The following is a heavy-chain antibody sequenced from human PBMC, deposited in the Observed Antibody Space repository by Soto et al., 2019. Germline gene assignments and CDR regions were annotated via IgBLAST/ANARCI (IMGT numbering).Heavy chain of an antibody. J-gene: IGHJ4*02. V-gene: IGHV3-30-3*01. CDR3: ARPPYYYDSSGYPHYFDY. CDR2: ISYDGSNK. Sequence: QVQLVESGGGVVQPGRSLRLSCAASGFTFSSYAMHWVRQAPGKGLEWVAVISYDGSNKYYADSVKGRFTISRDNSKNTLYLQMNSPRAEDTAVYYCARPPYYYDSSGYPHYFDYWGQGTLVTVSS. D-gene: IGHD3-22*01. CDR1: GFTFSSYA.